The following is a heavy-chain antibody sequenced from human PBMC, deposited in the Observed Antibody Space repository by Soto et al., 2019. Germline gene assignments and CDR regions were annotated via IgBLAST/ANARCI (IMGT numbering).Heavy chain of an antibody. J-gene: IGHJ4*02. CDR2: ISGSGGDT. CDR1: GFTFSSYA. CDR3: VRDLLGSGGHFDY. V-gene: IGHV3-23*01. D-gene: IGHD7-27*01. Sequence: GGSLRLSCAASGFTFSSYAMTWVRQAPGKGLEWVSGISGSGGDTYYADSVKGRFTISRDNSRNTVYLQMNSLRAEDTAVYHCVRDLLGSGGHFDYWGQGTPVTVSS.